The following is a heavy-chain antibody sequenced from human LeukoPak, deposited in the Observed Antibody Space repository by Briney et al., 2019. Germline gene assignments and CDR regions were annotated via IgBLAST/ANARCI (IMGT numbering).Heavy chain of an antibody. CDR1: GFTFRNYG. D-gene: IGHD7-27*01. J-gene: IGHJ4*02. CDR3: ARDLAWGAFDY. Sequence: GGSLRLSCAASGFTFRNYGMNWVRLAPGKGLEWVSGVSPTGGGTYYADSVKGRFTISRDDSRNTLSLQMNSLRVEDTAVYYCARDLAWGAFDYWGQGILVAVSS. CDR2: VSPTGGGT. V-gene: IGHV3-23*01.